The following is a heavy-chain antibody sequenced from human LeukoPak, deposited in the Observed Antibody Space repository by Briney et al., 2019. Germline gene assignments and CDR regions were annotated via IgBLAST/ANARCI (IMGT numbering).Heavy chain of an antibody. CDR2: IYYTGTT. CDR1: GGTISSYY. CDR3: ARVKYYYYGMDV. J-gene: IGHJ6*02. V-gene: IGHV4-59*01. Sequence: SETLSLTCTVSGGTISSYYWSWIRQPPGKGLEWIGYIYYTGTTNYNPSLKSRVTITVDTSKNQFSLKLSSVTAADTAVYYCARVKYYYYGMDVWGQGTTVTVSS.